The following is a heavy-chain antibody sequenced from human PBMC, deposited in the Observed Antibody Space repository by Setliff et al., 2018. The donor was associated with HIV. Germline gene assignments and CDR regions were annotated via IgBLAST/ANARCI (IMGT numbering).Heavy chain of an antibody. J-gene: IGHJ4*02. V-gene: IGHV3-23*01. CDR2: ISGSGVST. CDR1: GFTFSSYA. CDR3: AKDPRAAVATICDY. Sequence: PGGSLRLPCAASGFTFSSYAMSWVRQAPGKGLEWVSAISGSGVSTYYADSVKGRFTISRDNSKNTLYLQMNSLRAEDTAVYYCAKDPRAAVATICDYWGQGTLVTVSS. D-gene: IGHD5-12*01.